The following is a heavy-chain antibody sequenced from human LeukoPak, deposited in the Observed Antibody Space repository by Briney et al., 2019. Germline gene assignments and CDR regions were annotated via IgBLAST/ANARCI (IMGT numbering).Heavy chain of an antibody. CDR1: GYIFTDYG. CDR2: ISTYNGNT. CDR3: ARVLGRQIAVAGDDY. J-gene: IGHJ4*02. V-gene: IGHV1-18*01. D-gene: IGHD6-19*01. Sequence: ASVKVSCKASGYIFTDYGVHWVRQAPGQGLEWVGWISTYNGNTHYVQNLQDRVAMTTDASTSTAFMELRSLRSDDTAVYYCARVLGRQIAVAGDDYWGQGTLVTVSS.